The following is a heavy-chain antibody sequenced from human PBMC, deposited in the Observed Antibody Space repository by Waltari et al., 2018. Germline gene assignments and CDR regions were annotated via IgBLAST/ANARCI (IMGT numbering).Heavy chain of an antibody. CDR3: ARHLYSIDYLELAK. D-gene: IGHD3-22*01. Sequence: EEHLLESGGGLAQPGGSLRLSCAASGFTFIGYARSWVRQAPGKGLGWVSGIRDSGVITKYADSVKGRFTVSRDNSKNTVFLHLNSLRAEDTAIYYCARHLYSIDYLELAKWGQGTLVTVSS. V-gene: IGHV3-23*01. CDR2: IRDSGVIT. CDR1: GFTFIGYA. J-gene: IGHJ4*02.